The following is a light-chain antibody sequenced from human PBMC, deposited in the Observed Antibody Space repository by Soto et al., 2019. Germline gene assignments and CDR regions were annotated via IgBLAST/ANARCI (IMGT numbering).Light chain of an antibody. Sequence: QSALTQPASVSGSPGQSITISCTGTSSDVGGYNYVSWYQQHPGKAPKLMIYEVSNRPSGVSNRFSGSKSGNTASLTISGLQAEDEADYYCSSYTSSSTHWVFAGGTKL. V-gene: IGLV2-14*01. CDR1: SSDVGGYNY. CDR2: EVS. CDR3: SSYTSSSTHWV. J-gene: IGLJ3*02.